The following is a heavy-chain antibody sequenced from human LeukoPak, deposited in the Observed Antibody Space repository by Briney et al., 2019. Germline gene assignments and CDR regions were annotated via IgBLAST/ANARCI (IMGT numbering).Heavy chain of an antibody. CDR3: ARGGCSGGSCYSGVYYYYYYMDV. Sequence: SVKVSCKASGGTFSSYAISWVRQAPGQGLEWMGGIIPLFGTANYAQKFQGRVTITADESTSTAYMELSSLRSEDTAVYYCARGGCSGGSCYSGVYYYYYYMDVWGKGTTVTISS. CDR1: GGTFSSYA. CDR2: IIPLFGTA. J-gene: IGHJ6*03. D-gene: IGHD2-15*01. V-gene: IGHV1-69*13.